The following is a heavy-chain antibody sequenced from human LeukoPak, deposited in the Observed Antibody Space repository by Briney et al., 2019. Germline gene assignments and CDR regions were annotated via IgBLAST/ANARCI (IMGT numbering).Heavy chain of an antibody. CDR3: ARGRGVSYDY. Sequence: GRSLSLSCAASGFTFSDYAMHWVRQAPARGLEYVSAISSNGVKTYYAESVKGRFTISRHNSKNTLYLEMGSLRAEDTAVYYCARGRGVSYDYWGRGALVSVA. J-gene: IGHJ4*02. D-gene: IGHD3-10*01. CDR1: GFTFSDYA. V-gene: IGHV3-64*02. CDR2: ISSNGVKT.